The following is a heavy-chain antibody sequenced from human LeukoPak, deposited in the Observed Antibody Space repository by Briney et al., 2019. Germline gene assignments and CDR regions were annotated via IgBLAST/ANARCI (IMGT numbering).Heavy chain of an antibody. V-gene: IGHV3-23*01. CDR2: IGGSGADA. D-gene: IGHD1-7*01. Sequence: LTGGSLRLSCAASGFTFSTYAMNWVRQAPGKGLEWVSAIGGSGADAYYADSVKGRFTISRDNSKNTLFLQMHSLRAEDTAVYYRAKSGVGITGTTSYYYYYMDVWGKGATVTVSS. CDR3: AKSGVGITGTTSYYYYYMDV. J-gene: IGHJ6*03. CDR1: GFTFSTYA.